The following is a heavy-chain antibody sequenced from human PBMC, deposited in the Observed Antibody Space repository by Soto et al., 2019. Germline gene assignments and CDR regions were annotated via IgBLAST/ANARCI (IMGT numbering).Heavy chain of an antibody. D-gene: IGHD3-16*02. V-gene: IGHV3-23*01. CDR2: ISGSGGST. Sequence: EVQLLESGGGLVQPGGSLRLSCAASGFTFSSYVMSWVRQAPGKGLEWVSAISGSGGSTYYADSVKGRFTISRDNSKNTLYLQMNSLRAEDTAVYYCATSGVWGSYRHDAFDIWGQVTMVTVSS. CDR1: GFTFSSYV. J-gene: IGHJ3*02. CDR3: ATSGVWGSYRHDAFDI.